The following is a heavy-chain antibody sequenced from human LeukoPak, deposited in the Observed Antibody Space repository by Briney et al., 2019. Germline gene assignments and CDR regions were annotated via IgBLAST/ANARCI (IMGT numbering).Heavy chain of an antibody. J-gene: IGHJ4*02. D-gene: IGHD3-10*01. V-gene: IGHV3-30*18. CDR3: AKDSSIRGLPYYFDH. Sequence: GGSLRLSCAASGFTFSSYGMHWVRQAPGKGLEWVAVISYDGSNKYYADSVKGRFTISRDNSKNTLYLQMNSLRAEDTAVYYCAKDSSIRGLPYYFDHWGQGTLVIVSS. CDR2: ISYDGSNK. CDR1: GFTFSSYG.